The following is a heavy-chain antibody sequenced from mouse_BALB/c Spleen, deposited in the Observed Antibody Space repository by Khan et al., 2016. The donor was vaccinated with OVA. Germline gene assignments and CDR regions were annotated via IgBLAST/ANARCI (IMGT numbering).Heavy chain of an antibody. D-gene: IGHD1-2*01. CDR2: IDPANGKT. J-gene: IGHJ4*01. Sequence: VQLQQSGAEFVKPGASVKFSCTASGFNIEDTYIPWVKQRPEQGLEGIGKIDPANGKTNYDPKFQGRATIKADTSSNTAYWHLSSLTSEDTVVYYCAHSLRLYAMDYWGHGTSVTVSS. V-gene: IGHV14-3*02. CDR3: AHSLRLYAMDY. CDR1: GFNIEDTY.